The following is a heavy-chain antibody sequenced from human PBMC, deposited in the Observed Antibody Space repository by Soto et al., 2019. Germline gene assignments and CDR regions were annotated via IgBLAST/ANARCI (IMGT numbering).Heavy chain of an antibody. J-gene: IGHJ6*03. CDR3: ARAKYSNLGGYYYMDV. Sequence: QVQLVESGGGVVQPGRSLRLSCAASGFTFSSYGMHWVRQAPGKGLEWVAVIWYDGSNKYYADSVKGRFTISRDNSKNPLYLQMNSLRAEDTAVYYCARAKYSNLGGYYYMDVWGKGTTVTVSS. D-gene: IGHD6-13*01. V-gene: IGHV3-33*01. CDR1: GFTFSSYG. CDR2: IWYDGSNK.